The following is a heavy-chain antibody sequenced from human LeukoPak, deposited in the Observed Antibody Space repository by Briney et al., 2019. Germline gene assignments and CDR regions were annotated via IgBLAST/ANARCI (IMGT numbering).Heavy chain of an antibody. CDR1: GYSFSNYW. CDR2: IYPGDSDT. V-gene: IGHV5-51*01. D-gene: IGHD4-11*01. Sequence: GESLKISCEGSGYSFSNYWIGWIRQMPGKGLEYMGIIYPGDSDTGYSPSFQGQVTISVDKSISTAYLQWSSLETSDTAIYFCERRLDHDYSVGKGRYCFDYWGQGTLVTVSS. CDR3: ERRLDHDYSVGKGRYCFDY. J-gene: IGHJ4*02.